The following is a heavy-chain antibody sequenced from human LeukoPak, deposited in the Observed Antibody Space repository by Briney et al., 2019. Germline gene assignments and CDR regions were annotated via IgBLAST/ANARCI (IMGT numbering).Heavy chain of an antibody. D-gene: IGHD3-10*01. Sequence: ASVKVSCKASGGTFSIYAISWVRQAPGQGLEWMGRIIPILGIANYAQKFQGRVTITADKSASTAYMELSSLRSEDTAVYYCARLYEITMVRKSKDAFDIWGQGTMVTVSS. V-gene: IGHV1-69*04. J-gene: IGHJ3*02. CDR3: ARLYEITMVRKSKDAFDI. CDR1: GGTFSIYA. CDR2: IIPILGIA.